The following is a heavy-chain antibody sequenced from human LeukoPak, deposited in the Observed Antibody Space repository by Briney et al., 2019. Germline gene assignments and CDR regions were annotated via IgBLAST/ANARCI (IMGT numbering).Heavy chain of an antibody. Sequence: SETLSLTCTVSGGSISSGSYYWSWIRQPAGKGLEWIGRIYTSGSTNYNPSLKSRVTISVDTSKNQFSLKLSSVTAADTAVYYCAKTYYDFWSGYSKYFDYWGQGTLVTVSS. CDR1: GGSISSGSYY. CDR2: IYTSGST. V-gene: IGHV4-61*02. J-gene: IGHJ4*02. CDR3: AKTYYDFWSGYSKYFDY. D-gene: IGHD3-3*01.